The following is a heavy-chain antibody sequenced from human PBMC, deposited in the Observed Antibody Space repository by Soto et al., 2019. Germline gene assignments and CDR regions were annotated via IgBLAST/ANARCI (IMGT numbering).Heavy chain of an antibody. CDR1: GFTVSNNY. J-gene: IGHJ4*02. Sequence: EVQLVESGGGLIQPGGSLRLSCAVSGFTVSNNYMSWVRQAPGKGLEGVSVIYSGGYTAYGDSVKGRFTISRDNSKNTLDLQEKTLGAGGPPVSYCATHPGGGGYWGQGTLVTVSS. CDR2: IYSGGYT. V-gene: IGHV3-53*01. D-gene: IGHD3-10*01. CDR3: ATHPGGGGY.